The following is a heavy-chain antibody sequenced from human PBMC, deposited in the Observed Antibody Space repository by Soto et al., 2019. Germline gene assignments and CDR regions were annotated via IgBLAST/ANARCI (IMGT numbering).Heavy chain of an antibody. CDR1: GFTFSTAW. CDR3: ARDRGPTTFDY. Sequence: EVQLVESGGGLVQPGGSLRLSCAASGFTFSTAWMTWVRQAPRKGLEWVANIKEDGRETYYLDSVKGRFTVSEDNAKSPLYPQMYSLRAEDSAVYYCARDRGPTTFDYWGQGTLVTVS. CDR2: IKEDGRET. J-gene: IGHJ4*02. V-gene: IGHV3-7*01.